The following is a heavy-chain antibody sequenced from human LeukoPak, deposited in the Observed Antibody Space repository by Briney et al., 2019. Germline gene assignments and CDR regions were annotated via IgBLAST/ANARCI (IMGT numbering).Heavy chain of an antibody. D-gene: IGHD5-18*01. J-gene: IGHJ4*02. Sequence: GGSLRLSCAASGFTFSNYGMSWVRQAPGKGLEWVANIKQDGSEKYYVDSVKGRFTISRDNAKNSLYLQMNSLRAEDTAVYYCARETSYGYIPYWGQGTLVTVSS. V-gene: IGHV3-7*01. CDR2: IKQDGSEK. CDR1: GFTFSNYG. CDR3: ARETSYGYIPY.